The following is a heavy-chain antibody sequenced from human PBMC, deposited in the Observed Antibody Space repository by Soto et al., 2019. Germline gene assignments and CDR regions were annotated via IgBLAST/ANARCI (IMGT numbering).Heavy chain of an antibody. D-gene: IGHD7-27*01. V-gene: IGHV3-23*01. CDR1: GFTFSNYA. J-gene: IGHJ4*02. CDR3: AKGDLLTGVAHFDY. CDR2: ISGSGAST. Sequence: LRLSCAASGFTFSNYAMSWVRQAPGKGLQWVSTISGSGASTYYGDSVKGRFTLSRDNSENTLFLQMDSLRAEDTAVYYCAKGDLLTGVAHFDYWGQGTLVTVSS.